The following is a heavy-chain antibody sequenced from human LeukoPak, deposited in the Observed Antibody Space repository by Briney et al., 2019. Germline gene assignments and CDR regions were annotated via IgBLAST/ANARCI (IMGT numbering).Heavy chain of an antibody. D-gene: IGHD2-2*03. J-gene: IGHJ5*02. CDR1: GYTFSTSG. V-gene: IGHV1-18*01. CDR2: ISAYNGHT. CDR3: ARVLRIGYCSSTSCYGGDWFDP. Sequence: ASVKVSCKASGYTFSTSGITWVRQAPGQGLEWMGWISAYNGHTTYAQKLQGRVTMTTDTSTSTAYMELRSLRSDDTAVYYCARVLRIGYCSSTSCYGGDWFDPWGQGTLVTVSS.